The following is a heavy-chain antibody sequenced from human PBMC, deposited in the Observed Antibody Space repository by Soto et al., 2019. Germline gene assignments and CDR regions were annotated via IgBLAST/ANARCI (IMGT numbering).Heavy chain of an antibody. J-gene: IGHJ4*02. Sequence: QITLKESGPPLVKPTQTLTLTCTFSGLSLSTSGVGVGWIRQPPGKALEWLALIYWDDDKRYSPSLKSRPTIAKDTSKNQVVLTMTNMDPVDTATYYCAHNSGSLDYWGQGTLVTVSS. V-gene: IGHV2-5*02. D-gene: IGHD3-10*01. CDR3: AHNSGSLDY. CDR2: IYWDDDK. CDR1: GLSLSTSGVG.